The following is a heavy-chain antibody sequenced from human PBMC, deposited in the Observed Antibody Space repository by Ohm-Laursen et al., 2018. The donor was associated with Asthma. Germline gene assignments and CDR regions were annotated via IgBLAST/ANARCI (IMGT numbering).Heavy chain of an antibody. CDR3: AREDFDWPPGYCDY. D-gene: IGHD3-9*01. J-gene: IGHJ4*02. V-gene: IGHV4-31*03. CDR2: NYYSGST. Sequence: TLSLTCTVSGGSISSGGYYWSWIRQHPGKGLEWIGYNYYSGSTYYNPSLKSRVTISIDTSKNQFSLKLSSVTAADTAVYYCAREDFDWPPGYCDYWGQGTLVTVSS. CDR1: GGSISSGGYY.